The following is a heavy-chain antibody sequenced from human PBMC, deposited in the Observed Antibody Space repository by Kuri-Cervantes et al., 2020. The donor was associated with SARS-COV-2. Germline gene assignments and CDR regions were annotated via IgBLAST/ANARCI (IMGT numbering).Heavy chain of an antibody. V-gene: IGHV3-NL1*01. CDR3: ALETFDY. CDR1: GFTFDDYA. CDR2: IYSGGST. Sequence: GESLKISCAASGFTFDDYAMHWVRQAPGKGLEWVSLIYSGGSTDYAESVRGRFTISRDNSRNTVYLQMNSLRTEDTAVYYCALETFDYWGQGTLVTVSS. J-gene: IGHJ4*02.